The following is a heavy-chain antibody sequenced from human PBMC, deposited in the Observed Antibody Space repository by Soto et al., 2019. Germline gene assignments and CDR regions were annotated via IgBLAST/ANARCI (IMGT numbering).Heavy chain of an antibody. CDR3: ARIRDYERNYGMDV. D-gene: IGHD3-22*01. V-gene: IGHV2-5*02. J-gene: IGHJ6*02. CDR2: IYWDDDK. CDR1: GFSLSTSGVG. Sequence: SGPTLVNPTQTLTPTCTFSGFSLSTSGVGVGWIRQPPGKALEWLALIYWDDDKRYSPSVKSRLTITKDTSKNQVVLTMTNMDPVDTATYYCARIRDYERNYGMDVWGQGTTVTVSS.